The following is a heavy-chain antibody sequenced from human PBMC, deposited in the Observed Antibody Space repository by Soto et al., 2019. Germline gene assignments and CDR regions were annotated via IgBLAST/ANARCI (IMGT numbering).Heavy chain of an antibody. J-gene: IGHJ4*02. Sequence: GGSLRLSCAASGFTFSSYAMHWARQAPGKGLEWVAVISYDGSNKYYADSVKGRFTISRDNSKNTLYLQMNSLRAEDTAVYYCARGFKVGATSVFDYWGQGTLVTVSS. CDR2: ISYDGSNK. CDR3: ARGFKVGATSVFDY. D-gene: IGHD1-26*01. CDR1: GFTFSSYA. V-gene: IGHV3-30-3*01.